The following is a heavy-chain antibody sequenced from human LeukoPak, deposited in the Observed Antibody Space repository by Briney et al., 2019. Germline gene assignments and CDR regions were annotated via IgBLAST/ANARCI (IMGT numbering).Heavy chain of an antibody. D-gene: IGHD2-15*01. V-gene: IGHV3-30*03. J-gene: IGHJ3*02. Sequence: GGSLRLSCAASGFTFSSYGMHWVRQAPGKGLEWVAVISYDGSNKYYADSVKGRFTISRDNSKNTLYLQMNSLTAEDTAIYSCARPRLEYCSGGSCFDAFDIWGQGTMVTVSS. CDR2: ISYDGSNK. CDR1: GFTFSSYG. CDR3: ARPRLEYCSGGSCFDAFDI.